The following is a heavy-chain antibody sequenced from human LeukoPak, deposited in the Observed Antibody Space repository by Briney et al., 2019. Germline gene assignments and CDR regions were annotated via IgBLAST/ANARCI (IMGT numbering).Heavy chain of an antibody. V-gene: IGHV3-74*01. D-gene: IGHD1/OR15-1a*01. Sequence: GGSLRLSCAASGFTFSSYWMHWFRQAPGKGLVWVSRINTDGRTTGYADSVRGRFTISRDNAKNTLYLQMNGLRAEDTAVYYCAKDLTWNTADYWGQGTPVTVPS. CDR2: INTDGRTT. CDR3: AKDLTWNTADY. J-gene: IGHJ4*02. CDR1: GFTFSSYW.